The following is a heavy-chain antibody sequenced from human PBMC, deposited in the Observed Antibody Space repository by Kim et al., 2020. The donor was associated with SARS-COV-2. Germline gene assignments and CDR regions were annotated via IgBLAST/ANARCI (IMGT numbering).Heavy chain of an antibody. CDR2: MNPNSGNT. CDR3: ARDPGVRGDGWFDP. Sequence: ASVKVSCKASGYTFTTYDINWVRQATGQGLEWMGWMNPNSGNTGYAQRFQGRVTMTRNTSISTAYMELSSLRSEDTAVYFCARDPGVRGDGWFDPWGQGTLVTVSS. J-gene: IGHJ5*02. V-gene: IGHV1-8*01. D-gene: IGHD3-10*01. CDR1: GYTFTTYD.